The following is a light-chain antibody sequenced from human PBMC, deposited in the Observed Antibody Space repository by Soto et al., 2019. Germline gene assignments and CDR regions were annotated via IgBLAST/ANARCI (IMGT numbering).Light chain of an antibody. Sequence: LTQPHSVSESPGKTVTISCTRSSGSIASNYVQWYQQFPGTAPTLLIYDDNQRPSGVPDRFSGSKSGTSVSLAISGLRSEDEATYYCATWDDSLDDPVVFGGGTKLTVL. CDR2: DDN. CDR3: ATWDDSLDDPVV. V-gene: IGLV1-47*02. J-gene: IGLJ2*01. CDR1: SGSIASNY.